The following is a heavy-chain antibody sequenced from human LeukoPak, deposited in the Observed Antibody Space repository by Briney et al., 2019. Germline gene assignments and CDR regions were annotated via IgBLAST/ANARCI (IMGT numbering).Heavy chain of an antibody. Sequence: GGSLRLSCAASGFTFDDYAMHWVRQAPGKGLEWVSGISWNSGSIGYADSVKGRFTISRDNAKNSLYLQMNSLRAEDMALYYCAKAGSVGAFDYWGQGTLVTVSS. V-gene: IGHV3-9*03. J-gene: IGHJ4*02. CDR2: ISWNSGSI. D-gene: IGHD1-26*01. CDR1: GFTFDDYA. CDR3: AKAGSVGAFDY.